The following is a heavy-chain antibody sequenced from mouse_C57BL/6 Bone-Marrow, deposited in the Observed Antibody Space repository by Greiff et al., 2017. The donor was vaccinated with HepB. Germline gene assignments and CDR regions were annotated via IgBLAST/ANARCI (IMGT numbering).Heavy chain of an antibody. CDR3: ARPIYYYGRVFDY. V-gene: IGHV1-19*01. Sequence: VQLQQSGPVLVKPGASVKMSCKASGYTFTDYYMNWVKQSHGKSLEWIGVINPYNGGTSYNQKFKGKATLTVDKSSSTAYMELNSLTSEDSAVYHCARPIYYYGRVFDYWGQGTTLTVSS. CDR2: INPYNGGT. D-gene: IGHD1-1*01. CDR1: GYTFTDYY. J-gene: IGHJ2*01.